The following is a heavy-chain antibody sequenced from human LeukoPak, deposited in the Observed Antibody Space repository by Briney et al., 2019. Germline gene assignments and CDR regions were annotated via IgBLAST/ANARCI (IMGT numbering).Heavy chain of an antibody. V-gene: IGHV4-38-2*02. J-gene: IGHJ6*03. Sequence: ASETLSLTCTVSGYSISSGYYWGWIRQPPGKGLEWIGSIYHSGSTYYNPSLKSRVTISVDTSKNQFSLKLSSVTAADTAVYYCARDHRWFGELADYYYYMDVWGKGTTVTVSS. D-gene: IGHD3-10*01. CDR2: IYHSGST. CDR1: GYSISSGYY. CDR3: ARDHRWFGELADYYYYMDV.